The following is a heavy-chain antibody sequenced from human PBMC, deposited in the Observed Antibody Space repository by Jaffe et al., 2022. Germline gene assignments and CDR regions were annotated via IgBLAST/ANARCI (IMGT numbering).Heavy chain of an antibody. J-gene: IGHJ1*01. V-gene: IGHV1-3*01. CDR3: ARADPFYDYIWGSYEYFQH. CDR1: GYTFTSYA. Sequence: QVQLVQSGAEVKKPGASVKVSCKASGYTFTSYAMHWVRQAPGQRLEWMGWINAGNGNTKYSQKFQGRVTITRDTSASTAYMELSSLRSEDTAVYYCARADPFYDYIWGSYEYFQHWGQGTLVTVSS. D-gene: IGHD3-16*01. CDR2: INAGNGNT.